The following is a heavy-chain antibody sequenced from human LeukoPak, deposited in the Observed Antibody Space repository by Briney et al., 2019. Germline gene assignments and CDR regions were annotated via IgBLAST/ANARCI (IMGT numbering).Heavy chain of an antibody. D-gene: IGHD5-12*01. CDR3: ARFFRGAIIVATMRGLDY. CDR2: INHSGST. CDR1: GFTFSSYW. V-gene: IGHV4-34*01. J-gene: IGHJ4*02. Sequence: GSLRLSCAASGFTFSSYWMSWVRQAPGKGLEWIGEINHSGSTNYNPSLKSRVTISVDTSKNQFSLKLSSVTAADTAVYYCARFFRGAIIVATMRGLDYWGQGTLVTVSS.